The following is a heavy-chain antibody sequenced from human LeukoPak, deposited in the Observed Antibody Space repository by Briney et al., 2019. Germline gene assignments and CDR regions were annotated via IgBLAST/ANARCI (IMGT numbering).Heavy chain of an antibody. CDR2: ISWISGSI. CDR3: AKDKAPSISGGFDY. J-gene: IGHJ4*02. D-gene: IGHD3-16*01. Sequence: GRSLRLSSAASGFTFDDYAMHWVRQAPGKGLEWVSGISWISGSIGYADSVKGRFTISRDNAKNSLYLQMNSLRAEDTALYYCAKDKAPSISGGFDYWGQGTLVTVSS. CDR1: GFTFDDYA. V-gene: IGHV3-9*01.